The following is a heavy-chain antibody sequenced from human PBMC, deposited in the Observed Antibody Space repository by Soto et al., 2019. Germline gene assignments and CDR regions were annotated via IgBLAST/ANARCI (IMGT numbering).Heavy chain of an antibody. CDR2: INPNSGGT. D-gene: IGHD3-9*01. Sequence: SAKANCASCGVGLTGCYRHCVRPAPGQGLEWMGWINPNSGGTNYAQKFQGRVTMTRDTSISTAYMELSRLRSDDTAVYYCARHTDKGYWGQGTLFTLS. CDR1: GVGLTGCY. J-gene: IGHJ4*02. CDR3: ARHTDKGY. V-gene: IGHV1-2*02.